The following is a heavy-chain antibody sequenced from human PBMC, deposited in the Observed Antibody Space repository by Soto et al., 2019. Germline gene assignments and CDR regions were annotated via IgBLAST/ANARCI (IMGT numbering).Heavy chain of an antibody. CDR1: GYTFTSYG. V-gene: IGHV1-18*01. D-gene: IGHD3-10*01. Sequence: ASVKVSCKASGYTFTSYGISWVRQAPGQGLEWMGWISAYNGNTNYAQKLQGRVTMTTDTSTSTAYMELSSLRSDDTAVYYCARDNSRDYGSGLKAWWFDPWGQGTLVTVSS. J-gene: IGHJ5*02. CDR2: ISAYNGNT. CDR3: ARDNSRDYGSGLKAWWFDP.